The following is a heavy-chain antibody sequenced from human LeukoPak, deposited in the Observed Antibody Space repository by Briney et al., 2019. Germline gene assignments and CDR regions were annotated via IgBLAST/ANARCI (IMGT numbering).Heavy chain of an antibody. J-gene: IGHJ5*02. D-gene: IGHD4-17*01. CDR1: GGSISSSSYY. Sequence: SETLSLTCTVSGGSISSSSYYWSWIRQPPGKGLEWIGYIYYSGSTNYNPSLKSRVTISVDTSKNQFSLKLSSVTAADTAVYYCARVEYGYGDSCFDPWGQGTLVTVSS. CDR3: ARVEYGYGDSCFDP. V-gene: IGHV4-61*01. CDR2: IYYSGST.